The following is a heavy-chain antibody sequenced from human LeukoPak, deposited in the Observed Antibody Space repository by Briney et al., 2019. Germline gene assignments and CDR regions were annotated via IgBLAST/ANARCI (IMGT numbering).Heavy chain of an antibody. CDR3: ARGVPYDSWSGPHYSDY. Sequence: PGGSLRLSCAASGFTFSSYAMSWVRQAPGKGLEWVGRIKSKTDGGTTNYAAPVKGRFTISRDSAKNSLYLQMNSLRAEDTAVYYCARGVPYDSWSGPHYSDYWGQGTLVTVSS. CDR2: IKSKTDGGTT. J-gene: IGHJ4*02. CDR1: GFTFSSYA. D-gene: IGHD3-3*01. V-gene: IGHV3-15*06.